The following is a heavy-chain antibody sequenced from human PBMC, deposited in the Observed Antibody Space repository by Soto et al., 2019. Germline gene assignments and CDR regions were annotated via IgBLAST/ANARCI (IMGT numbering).Heavy chain of an antibody. CDR2: IKQDGSEK. CDR1: GFTFSSYW. Sequence: EVQLVESGGGSVQPGGSLSLSCAASGFTFSSYWMSWVRQAPGKGLEWVANIKQDGSEKYYVDSVKGSFTISRDNAKNSLYLQMNSLRAEDTAVYYCARDKSGGWYNDAFDIWGQGAMVTVSS. V-gene: IGHV3-7*01. CDR3: ARDKSGGWYNDAFDI. J-gene: IGHJ3*02. D-gene: IGHD6-19*01.